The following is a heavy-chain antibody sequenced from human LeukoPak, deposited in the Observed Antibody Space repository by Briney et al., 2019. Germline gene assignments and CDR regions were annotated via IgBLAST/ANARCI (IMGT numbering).Heavy chain of an antibody. CDR3: ARGLTKFDY. V-gene: IGHV4-34*01. CDR1: GGSFSGYY. CDR2: INHSGST. J-gene: IGHJ4*02. Sequence: SETLSLTCAVYGGSFSGYYWSWIRQPPGKGLEWIGEINHSGSTNYNPSLKSRVTISVDTSKNQFSLKLSSVTAADMAVYYCARGLTKFDYWGQGTLVTVSS.